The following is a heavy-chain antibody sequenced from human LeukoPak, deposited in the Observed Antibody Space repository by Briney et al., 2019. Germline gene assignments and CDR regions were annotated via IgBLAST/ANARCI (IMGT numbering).Heavy chain of an antibody. D-gene: IGHD1-14*01. CDR1: GFTFSSYA. CDR3: VKPQPGGGFDY. J-gene: IGHJ4*02. Sequence: GGSLRLSCSASGFTFSSYAMHWVRQAPGKGLEYVSAISSNGGSTYYADSVKGRFTISRDNSKNTLYLQMSSLRAEDAAVYYCVKPQPGGGFDYWGQGTLVTVSS. CDR2: ISSNGGST. V-gene: IGHV3-64D*09.